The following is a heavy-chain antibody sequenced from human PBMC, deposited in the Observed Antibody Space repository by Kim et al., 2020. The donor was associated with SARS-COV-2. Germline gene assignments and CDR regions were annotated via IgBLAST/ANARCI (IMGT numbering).Heavy chain of an antibody. Sequence: AQKVQGRVTMTTDTSTSTAYMELRSLRSDDTAVYYCARDGSSSWSGYFDYWGQGTLVTVSS. J-gene: IGHJ4*02. D-gene: IGHD6-13*01. V-gene: IGHV1-18*01. CDR3: ARDGSSSWSGYFDY.